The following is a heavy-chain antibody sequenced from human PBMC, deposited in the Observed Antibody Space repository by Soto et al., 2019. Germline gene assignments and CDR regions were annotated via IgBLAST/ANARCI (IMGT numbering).Heavy chain of an antibody. CDR1: GFTFSNYA. CDR3: AKVNSGGWGNGMDV. CDR2: MTGSGGST. V-gene: IGHV3-23*01. J-gene: IGHJ6*02. Sequence: EVQLLQSGGHLVQPGGSLRLSCAASGFTFSNYAMKWVRQAPGKGLEWVSSMTGSGGSTYYADSVKGRFTMSRDNSKYTLYLQMNSLRAEDTAIYYCAKVNSGGWGNGMDVWGQGTTVTVSS. D-gene: IGHD2-15*01.